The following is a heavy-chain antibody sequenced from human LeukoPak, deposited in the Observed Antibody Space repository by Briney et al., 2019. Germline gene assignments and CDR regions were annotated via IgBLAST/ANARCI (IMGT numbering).Heavy chain of an antibody. CDR2: IYYSGST. CDR3: ARDAPYNGDMDYYYGMDV. J-gene: IGHJ6*02. Sequence: PSETLSLTCTVSGGSISSGGYYWSWIRQHPGKGLEWIGYIYYSGSTYYNPSLKSRVTISVDTSKNQFSLKLSSVTAADTAVYYCARDAPYNGDMDYYYGMDVWGQGTTVTVSS. CDR1: GGSISSGGYY. D-gene: IGHD1-1*01. V-gene: IGHV4-31*03.